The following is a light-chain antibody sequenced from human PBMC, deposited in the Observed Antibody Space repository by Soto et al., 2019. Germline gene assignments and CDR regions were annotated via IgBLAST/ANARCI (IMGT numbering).Light chain of an antibody. J-gene: IGKJ1*01. V-gene: IGKV1-5*01. Sequence: DKQMNQSLATLSASVGDRVTITCGASQSISSWLAWYQQKPGKAPKLLIYDASSLESGVPSRFSGSGSGTEFTLTISSLQPDDFATYYCQQYNSYSETFGQVTKVDI. CDR3: QQYNSYSET. CDR1: QSISSW. CDR2: DAS.